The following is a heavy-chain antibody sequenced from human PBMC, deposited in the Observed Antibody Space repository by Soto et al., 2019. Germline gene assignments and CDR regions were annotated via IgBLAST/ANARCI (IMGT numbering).Heavy chain of an antibody. CDR1: GFTFSSYA. J-gene: IGHJ5*02. CDR2: ISGSGGST. CDR3: AKVGRVPAAMLRFDP. Sequence: PGESLKISCAASGFTFSSYAMSWVRQAPGKGLEWVSAISGSGGSTYYADSVKGRFTISRDNSKNTLYLQMNSLRAEDTAVYYCAKVGRVPAAMLRFDPWGQGTLVTVSS. V-gene: IGHV3-23*01. D-gene: IGHD2-2*01.